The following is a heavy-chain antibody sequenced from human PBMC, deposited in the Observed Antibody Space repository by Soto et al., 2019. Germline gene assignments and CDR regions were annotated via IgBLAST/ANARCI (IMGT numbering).Heavy chain of an antibody. CDR2: IYYSGST. CDR3: ARVSMKDRGVRVNYYYYGMDV. Sequence: KSSETLSLTWTVSGGSISSYYWSWIRQPPGKGLEWIGYIYYSGSTNYNPSLKSRVTISVDTSKNQFSLKLSSVTAADTAVYYCARVSMKDRGVRVNYYYYGMDVWGQGTTVTVSS. V-gene: IGHV4-59*01. J-gene: IGHJ6*02. D-gene: IGHD3-10*01. CDR1: GGSISSYY.